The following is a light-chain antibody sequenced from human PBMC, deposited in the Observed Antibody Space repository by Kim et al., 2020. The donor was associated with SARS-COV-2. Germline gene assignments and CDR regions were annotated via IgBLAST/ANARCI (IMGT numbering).Light chain of an antibody. CDR2: EVG. V-gene: IGLV2-14*01. CDR3: SSYIRGSTNYV. J-gene: IGLJ1*01. CDR1: SSSVGGYKY. Sequence: QSITTAGTGTSSSVGGYKYVSWYPQHPGKAPKLVIYEVGNRPSGVSIRFSGSKSGNTASLTISGLQAEDEADYYCSSYIRGSTNYVFGTGTKVTVL.